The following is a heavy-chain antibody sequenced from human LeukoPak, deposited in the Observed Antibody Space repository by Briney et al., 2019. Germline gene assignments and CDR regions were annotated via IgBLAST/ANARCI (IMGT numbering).Heavy chain of an antibody. Sequence: ASVKVSCKASGYTFTGYYMHWVRQAPGKGLEWMGGFDPEDGETIYAQKFQGRVTMTEDTSTDTAYMELSSLRSEDTAVYYCATCGSCYSPYYYYYYGMDVWGQGTTVTVSS. CDR2: FDPEDGET. D-gene: IGHD2-15*01. V-gene: IGHV1-24*01. CDR3: ATCGSCYSPYYYYYYGMDV. CDR1: GYTFTGYY. J-gene: IGHJ6*02.